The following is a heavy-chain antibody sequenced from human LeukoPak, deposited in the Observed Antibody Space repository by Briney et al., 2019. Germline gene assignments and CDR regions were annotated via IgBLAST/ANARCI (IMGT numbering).Heavy chain of an antibody. CDR3: ARDRSDGNYYMVV. V-gene: IGHV3-53*01. J-gene: IGHJ6*03. D-gene: IGHD1-14*01. CDR2: IDGGGST. CDR1: GFTVSNNY. Sequence: GGSLRLSCAVSGFTVSNNYMSWLRQAPGKGLEWVSVIDGGGSTSYADSVKGGFTISRDNSKNTLYLQMNSLRVDDTGVYYCARDRSDGNYYMVVWGKGTTVIVSS.